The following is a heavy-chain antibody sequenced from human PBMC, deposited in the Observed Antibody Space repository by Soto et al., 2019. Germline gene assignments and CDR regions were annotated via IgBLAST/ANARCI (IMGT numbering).Heavy chain of an antibody. D-gene: IGHD2-15*01. Sequence: ASETLSLTCTVSGGSISSSSYYWGWIRQPPGKGLEWIGSIYYSGSTYYNPSLKSRVTISVDTSKNQFSLKLSSVTAADTAVYYCAGLGCSGGSFYLYPPYFDFWGQGTLVTVSS. V-gene: IGHV4-39*01. CDR1: GGSISSSSYY. J-gene: IGHJ4*02. CDR3: AGLGCSGGSFYLYPPYFDF. CDR2: IYYSGST.